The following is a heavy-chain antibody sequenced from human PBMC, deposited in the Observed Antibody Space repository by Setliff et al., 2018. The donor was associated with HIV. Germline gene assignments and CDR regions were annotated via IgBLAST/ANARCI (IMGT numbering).Heavy chain of an antibody. CDR1: GGSFSGYY. Sequence: PSETLSLTCAVYGGSFSGYYWSWIRQPPGKGLEWIGEINHSGSTNYSPSLKSRVTISVDTSKNQFSLKLSSVSAADTAVFYCARESPDGLDYWGQGTLVTVSS. V-gene: IGHV4-34*01. J-gene: IGHJ4*02. CDR3: ARESPDGLDY. CDR2: INHSGST. D-gene: IGHD2-8*01.